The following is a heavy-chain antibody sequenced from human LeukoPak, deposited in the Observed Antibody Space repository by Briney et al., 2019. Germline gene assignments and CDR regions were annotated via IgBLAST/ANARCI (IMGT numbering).Heavy chain of an antibody. CDR1: GGSISSYY. D-gene: IGHD1-26*01. Sequence: SETLPLTCTVSGGSISSYYWSWIRQPAGKGLEWIGRIYTSGSTNYNPSLKSRVTMSADTSKNQFSLKLSSVTAADTAVYYCARDSTVFLVGATIDAFDIWGQGTMVTVSS. CDR2: IYTSGST. CDR3: ARDSTVFLVGATIDAFDI. V-gene: IGHV4-4*07. J-gene: IGHJ3*02.